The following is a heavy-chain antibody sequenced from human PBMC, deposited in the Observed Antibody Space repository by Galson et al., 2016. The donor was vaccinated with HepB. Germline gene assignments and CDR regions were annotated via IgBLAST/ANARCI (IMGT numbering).Heavy chain of an antibody. CDR3: ASGRPKYTGRDNWFDP. Sequence: SETLSLTCTVSGGSISGTDYYWGWIRLPPGKGLEWIGSYYYSGSTYYKPSLKSRVTISVDMSKNQFSLKVNSVTAADTAVYYCASGRPKYTGRDNWFDPWGQGTLVTVSS. CDR1: GGSISGTDYY. V-gene: IGHV4-39*01. D-gene: IGHD1-26*01. CDR2: YYYSGST. J-gene: IGHJ5*02.